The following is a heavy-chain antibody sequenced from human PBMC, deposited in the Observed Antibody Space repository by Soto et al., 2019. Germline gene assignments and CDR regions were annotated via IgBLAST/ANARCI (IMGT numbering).Heavy chain of an antibody. CDR1: GGSISSGGYY. Sequence: QVQLQESGPGLVKPSQTLSLTCTVSGGSISSGGYYWSWIRQHPGKGLEWIGYIYYSGSTYYNPSLKSRVTISVDTSKNQFSLKLSSVTAADTAVYYCARGIGSSAPTTFNWFDPWGQGTLVTVSS. D-gene: IGHD6-6*01. CDR3: ARGIGSSAPTTFNWFDP. J-gene: IGHJ5*02. CDR2: IYYSGST. V-gene: IGHV4-31*03.